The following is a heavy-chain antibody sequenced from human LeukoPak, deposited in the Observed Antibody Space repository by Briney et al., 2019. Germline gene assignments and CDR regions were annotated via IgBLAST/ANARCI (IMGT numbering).Heavy chain of an antibody. J-gene: IGHJ6*03. D-gene: IGHD2-15*01. CDR1: GCSISSYY. V-gene: IGHV4-4*07. Sequence: PSETLSLTCTVSGCSISSYYWSWIRQPAGKGLEWIGRIYTSGSTNYNPSRKSRVTMSVDTSKNQFSLKLSSVTAADTAVYYCARDWDMDCSGGSCYNRYYYYYMDVWGKGTTVTVSS. CDR3: ARDWDMDCSGGSCYNRYYYYYMDV. CDR2: IYTSGST.